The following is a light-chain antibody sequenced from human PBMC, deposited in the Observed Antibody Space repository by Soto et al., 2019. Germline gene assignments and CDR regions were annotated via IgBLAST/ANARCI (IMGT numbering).Light chain of an antibody. CDR1: QSVSSC. CDR2: DAS. Sequence: EIVLTQSPATLSLSPGERATLSCRASQSVSSCLAWYQQKPGQAPRLLIYDASNRATGIPARFSGSGSGTDFPLTISSLEPEDFAVYYCQQRSNWPRLTFGGGTKVEIK. V-gene: IGKV3-11*01. CDR3: QQRSNWPRLT. J-gene: IGKJ4*01.